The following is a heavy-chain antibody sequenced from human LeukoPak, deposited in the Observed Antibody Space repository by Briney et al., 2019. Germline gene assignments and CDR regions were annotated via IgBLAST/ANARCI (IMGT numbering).Heavy chain of an antibody. Sequence: ASVKVSCKASGYTFTNNAMHWLRQAPGQRLEWMTCTNGANGNTEYSREFQGRVTITRDTSASTVYMELSSLRSEDTAVYYCARGAGVGSWLIDYWGQGTLVIVSS. CDR3: ARGAGVGSWLIDY. D-gene: IGHD3-9*01. V-gene: IGHV1-3*02. CDR2: TNGANGNT. CDR1: GYTFTNNA. J-gene: IGHJ4*02.